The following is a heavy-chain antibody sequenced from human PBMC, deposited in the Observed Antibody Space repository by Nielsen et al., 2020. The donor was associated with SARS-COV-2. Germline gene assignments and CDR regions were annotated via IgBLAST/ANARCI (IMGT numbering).Heavy chain of an antibody. CDR2: ISNSGDST. D-gene: IGHD4-17*01. CDR3: AKDQAKRSAYYFDH. Sequence: GGSLRLSCAASGFTFSSYAMSWVRQAPGKGLEWVSLISNSGDSTYYADSVKGRFTISRDNSKKSLFLQMNSLRAEDRAVYYCAKDQAKRSAYYFDHWGQGALVTVSS. J-gene: IGHJ4*02. V-gene: IGHV3-23*01. CDR1: GFTFSSYA.